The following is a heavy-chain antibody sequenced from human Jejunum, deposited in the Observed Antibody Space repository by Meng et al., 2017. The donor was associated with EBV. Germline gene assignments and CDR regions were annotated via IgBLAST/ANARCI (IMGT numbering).Heavy chain of an antibody. CDR3: ASGGVVVSGSYYFDY. J-gene: IGHJ4*02. CDR2: ISAYNANT. D-gene: IGHD2-21*02. Sequence: VHRLQAGAEVKQPGAPVKVACIVSNYTDSSFCISCWRQAPGDGREWMGWISAYNANTNYAQNFQSRVTMATDTSKNTSYMDLRSLTSDDTALYYCASGGVVVSGSYYFDYWGQGTLVTVSS. CDR1: NYTDSSFC. V-gene: IGHV1-18*01.